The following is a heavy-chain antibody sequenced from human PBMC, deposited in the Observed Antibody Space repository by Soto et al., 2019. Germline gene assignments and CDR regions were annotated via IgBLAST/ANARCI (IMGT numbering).Heavy chain of an antibody. CDR3: ARDQNAYSSSWYTAFDI. Sequence: QVQLQESGPGLVKPSGTLSLTCAVSGGSISSSNWWGLVRQPPGKGLEWIGEIYHSGSTNYNPSLKRRVTITVDQSTSQSSRKLSSVTAADTAVYYCARDQNAYSSSWYTAFDIWGKGTMFTVSS. V-gene: IGHV4-4*02. J-gene: IGHJ3*02. D-gene: IGHD6-13*01. CDR1: GGSISSSNW. CDR2: IYHSGST.